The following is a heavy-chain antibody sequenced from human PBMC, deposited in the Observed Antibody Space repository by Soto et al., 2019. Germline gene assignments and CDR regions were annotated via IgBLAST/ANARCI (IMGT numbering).Heavy chain of an antibody. Sequence: ASVKVSCKASGYTFTGTYMHWVRQAPGQGLEWMGWINPNSGGTNYAQKFQGRVTMTRDTSISTAYMELSRLRSDDTAVYYCARVSEASPGAFDYWGKGTLVTV. V-gene: IGHV1-2*02. CDR2: INPNSGGT. CDR1: GYTFTGTY. J-gene: IGHJ4*02. CDR3: ARVSEASPGAFDY.